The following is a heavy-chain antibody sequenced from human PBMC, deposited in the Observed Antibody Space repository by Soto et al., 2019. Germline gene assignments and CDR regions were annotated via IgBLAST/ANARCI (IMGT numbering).Heavy chain of an antibody. V-gene: IGHV1-69*01. CDR3: ARGGSGYTWFNEF. CDR2: IIPVFQTA. Sequence: QEQLVQSGAEVKKHGSSVKVSCKASGGLFSSYPISWVRQVPGQVLAWMGGIIPVFQTAYYTQRFQGSVTITADESTNTADMELSSLSSEDTAIYYCARGGSGYTWFNEFWGQGTMVTVSS. CDR1: GGLFSSYP. J-gene: IGHJ4*02. D-gene: IGHD3-22*01.